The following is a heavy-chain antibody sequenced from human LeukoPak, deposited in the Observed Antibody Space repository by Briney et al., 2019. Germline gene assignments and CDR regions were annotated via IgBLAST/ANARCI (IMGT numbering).Heavy chain of an antibody. Sequence: GGSLRLSCAASGFNFRIYAMNWVRQAPGKGLEWVSVITGDTKLIDYADSVRGRFTISRNNSGNTLYLQMNSLRVEDTAVYYCAREREGATTHWGQGTLVTVSS. CDR2: ITGDTKLI. CDR1: GFNFRIYA. V-gene: IGHV3-21*01. J-gene: IGHJ4*02. D-gene: IGHD1-26*01. CDR3: AREREGATTH.